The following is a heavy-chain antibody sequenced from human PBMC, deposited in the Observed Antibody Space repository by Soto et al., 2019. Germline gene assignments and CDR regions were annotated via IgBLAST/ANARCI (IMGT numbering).Heavy chain of an antibody. CDR1: GYTFTSYY. Sequence: ASVKVSCKASGYTFTSYYMHWVRQAPGQGLEWMGIINPSGGSTSYAQKFQGRVTMTRDTSTSTVYMELSSLRSEDTAVYYCARGLGYSSLSGRRAAAGSFGDWGQGTLVTVAS. V-gene: IGHV1-46*01. D-gene: IGHD6-13*01. J-gene: IGHJ4*02. CDR3: ARGLGYSSLSGRRAAAGSFGD. CDR2: INPSGGST.